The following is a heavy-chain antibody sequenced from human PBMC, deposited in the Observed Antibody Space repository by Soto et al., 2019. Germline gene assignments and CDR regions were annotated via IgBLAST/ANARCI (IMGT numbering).Heavy chain of an antibody. CDR3: ARPRDLDFWSANDIYFGMDV. J-gene: IGHJ6*02. D-gene: IGHD3-3*01. V-gene: IGHV1-18*01. CDR1: GYTFTSYH. Sequence: ASVKVSCKASGYTFTSYHINWVRQAPGQGLEWMGWISAYNGNTNYAQKLQGRVTMTTDTSTSTAYMELRSLTSDDTAVYYCARPRDLDFWSANDIYFGMDVWGQGTTVTVSS. CDR2: ISAYNGNT.